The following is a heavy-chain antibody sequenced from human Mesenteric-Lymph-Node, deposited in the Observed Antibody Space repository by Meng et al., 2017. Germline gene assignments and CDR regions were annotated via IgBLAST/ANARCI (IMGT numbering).Heavy chain of an antibody. Sequence: VQLRESGPGLVKPSQTLSRTCTVSSGSISSGGYYWSWIRQPAGKGLEWIGYIDYRGNTYDNPSLKSLVTISVDTSKNQFSLNVSSVTAADTAVYYCARGFLSFVRVFDYWGQGTLVTVSS. CDR3: ARGFLSFVRVFDY. D-gene: IGHD2/OR15-2a*01. J-gene: IGHJ4*02. CDR1: SGSISSGGYY. CDR2: IDYRGNT. V-gene: IGHV4-31*01.